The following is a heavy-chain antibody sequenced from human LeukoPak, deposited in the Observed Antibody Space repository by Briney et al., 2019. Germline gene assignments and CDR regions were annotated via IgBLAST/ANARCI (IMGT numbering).Heavy chain of an antibody. CDR2: INHSGST. CDR1: GGPFSVYY. Sequence: SETLSLTRAVYGGPFSVYYWSWIRQPPGKGLECIGEINHSGSTNYNPSLKSRVTISVDTSKNQFSLKLSSVTAADTAVYYCARDSITMIDYWGQGTLVTVSS. D-gene: IGHD3-22*01. J-gene: IGHJ4*02. CDR3: ARDSITMIDY. V-gene: IGHV4-34*01.